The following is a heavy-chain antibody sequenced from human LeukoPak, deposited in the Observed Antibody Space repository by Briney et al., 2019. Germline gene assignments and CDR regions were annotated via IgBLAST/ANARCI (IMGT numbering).Heavy chain of an antibody. CDR2: IRSKAYGGTT. CDR1: GFTFGDYV. D-gene: IGHD6-13*01. CDR3: TISSSWYSEYFQH. J-gene: IGHJ1*01. Sequence: GGSLRLSCTASGFTFGDYVMSWVRQAPGKGLEWVGFIRSKAYGGTTEYAASVKGRFTISRDDSKSIAYLQMNSLKTEDTAVYYCTISSSWYSEYFQHWGQGTLVTVSS. V-gene: IGHV3-49*04.